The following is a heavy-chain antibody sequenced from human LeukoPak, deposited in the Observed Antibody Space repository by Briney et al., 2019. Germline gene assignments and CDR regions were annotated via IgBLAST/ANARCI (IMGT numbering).Heavy chain of an antibody. D-gene: IGHD1-1*01. Sequence: SETLSLTCTVSGGSISSSSYYWGWIRQPPGKGLEWIGSIYYSGSTYYNPSLKSRVTISVDTSKNQFSLKLSSVTAADTAVYYCACSRSTGYNWNDGAWYYYYYMDVWGKGTTVTISS. CDR3: ACSRSTGYNWNDGAWYYYYYMDV. V-gene: IGHV4-39*07. J-gene: IGHJ6*03. CDR2: IYYSGST. CDR1: GGSISSSSYY.